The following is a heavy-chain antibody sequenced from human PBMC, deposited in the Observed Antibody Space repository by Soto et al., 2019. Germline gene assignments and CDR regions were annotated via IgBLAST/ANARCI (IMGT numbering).Heavy chain of an antibody. J-gene: IGHJ4*02. CDR3: ARADPAASVGY. CDR2: ISYSGST. Sequence: TTSETLSLTCTVSGGSMSSHYWTWLRQSPGKGLEWIGYISYSGSTYYYPSLKSRVSISADTSKNQFSLRMDSMIAADTAVYYCARADPAASVGYWGQGTLVTVSS. V-gene: IGHV4-59*11. CDR1: GGSMSSHY. D-gene: IGHD2-2*01.